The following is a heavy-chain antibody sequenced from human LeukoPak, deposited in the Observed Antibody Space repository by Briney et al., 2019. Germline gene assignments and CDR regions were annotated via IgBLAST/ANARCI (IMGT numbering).Heavy chain of an antibody. V-gene: IGHV1-8*01. J-gene: IGHJ6*02. CDR2: MNPNSGNT. Sequence: ASVKVSCKASGYTFTSYYINWVRQATGQGLEWMGWMNPNSGNTGYAQKFQGRVTMTRDTSISTAYMELSSLRSEDTAVYYCARGLGWLVHYYYYGMDVWGQGTTVTVSS. CDR1: GYTFTSYY. CDR3: ARGLGWLVHYYYYGMDV. D-gene: IGHD6-19*01.